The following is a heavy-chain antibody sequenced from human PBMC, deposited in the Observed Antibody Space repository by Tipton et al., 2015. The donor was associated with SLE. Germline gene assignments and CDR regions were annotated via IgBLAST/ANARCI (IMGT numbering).Heavy chain of an antibody. J-gene: IGHJ6*02. CDR2: IYHSGST. D-gene: IGHD3-10*01. Sequence: TLSLTCTVSGGSISSSSYYWGWIRQPPGKGLEWIGRIYHSGSTYYNPSLKSRVTMSVDTSKNKFSLKLSSVTAADTAVYYCARDRGITMVQGVIDGMDVWGQGTTVTVSS. V-gene: IGHV4-39*07. CDR3: ARDRGITMVQGVIDGMDV. CDR1: GGSISSSSYY.